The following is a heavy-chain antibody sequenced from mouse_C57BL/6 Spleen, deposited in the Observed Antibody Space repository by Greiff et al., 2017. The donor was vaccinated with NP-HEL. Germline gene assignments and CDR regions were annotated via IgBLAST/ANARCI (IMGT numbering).Heavy chain of an antibody. CDR3: ARRTTVAFDY. J-gene: IGHJ2*01. CDR2: IYPGDGDT. CDR1: GYAFSSYW. D-gene: IGHD1-1*01. V-gene: IGHV1-80*01. Sequence: QVHVKQSGAELVKPGASVKISCKASGYAFSSYWMNWVKQRPGKGLEWIGQIYPGDGDTNYNGKFKGKATLTADKSSSTAYMQLSSLTSEDSAVYFCARRTTVAFDYWGQGTTLTVSS.